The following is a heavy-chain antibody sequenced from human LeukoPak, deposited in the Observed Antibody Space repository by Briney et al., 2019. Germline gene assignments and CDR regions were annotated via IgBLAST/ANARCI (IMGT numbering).Heavy chain of an antibody. CDR3: ARDRAVGNYFDY. J-gene: IGHJ4*02. Sequence: GGSLRLSCAASGFTFSNYGMHWVRQAPGKGLEWMAVISYDGSNKYYADSVKGRFTISRDNSKNTLYLQMNSLRAEDTAVYYCARDRAVGNYFDYWGQGTLVTVSS. D-gene: IGHD6-13*01. CDR1: GFTFSNYG. V-gene: IGHV3-30*03. CDR2: ISYDGSNK.